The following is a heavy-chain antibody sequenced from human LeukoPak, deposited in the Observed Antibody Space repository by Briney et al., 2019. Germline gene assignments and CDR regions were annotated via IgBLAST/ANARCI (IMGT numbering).Heavy chain of an antibody. CDR1: GGSISSYY. J-gene: IGHJ3*02. Sequence: SETLSLTCTVSGGSISSYYWSWIRQPAGKGLEWIGRIYTSGSTNYNPSLKSRVTMSVDTSKNQFSLKLSSVTAADTAVYYCARDVLSFRVVFNAFDIWGQGTMVTVSS. CDR3: ARDVLSFRVVFNAFDI. V-gene: IGHV4-4*07. CDR2: IYTSGST. D-gene: IGHD3-3*01.